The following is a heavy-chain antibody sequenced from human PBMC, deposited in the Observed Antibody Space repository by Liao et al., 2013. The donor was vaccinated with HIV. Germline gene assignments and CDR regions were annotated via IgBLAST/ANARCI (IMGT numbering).Heavy chain of an antibody. D-gene: IGHD6-6*01. CDR3: ARGSIAARHRN. Sequence: QLQLQESGPGLVKPSETLSLTCTVSGGSISSSSYYWGWIRQPPGKGLEWIGSIYYSGSTYYNPSLKSRVTISVDTSKNQFSLKLSSVTAADTAVYYCARGSIAARHRNWGQGTLVTVSS. V-gene: IGHV4-39*07. J-gene: IGHJ4*02. CDR1: GGSISSSSYY. CDR2: IYYSGST.